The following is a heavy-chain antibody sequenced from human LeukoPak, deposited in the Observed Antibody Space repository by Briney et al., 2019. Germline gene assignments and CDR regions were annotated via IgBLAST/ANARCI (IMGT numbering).Heavy chain of an antibody. Sequence: GGSLRLSCAASGFTFSTYGMTWVRQAPGRGLEWVSAINGSAARTFYADSVKGRFTISRDNSKNTLSLQMNSLRAEDTAVYYCAKRGPGSPESGKYYFDYWGQGTLVTVSS. CDR1: GFTFSTYG. V-gene: IGHV3-23*01. CDR2: INGSAART. CDR3: AKRGPGSPESGKYYFDY. J-gene: IGHJ4*02. D-gene: IGHD3-10*01.